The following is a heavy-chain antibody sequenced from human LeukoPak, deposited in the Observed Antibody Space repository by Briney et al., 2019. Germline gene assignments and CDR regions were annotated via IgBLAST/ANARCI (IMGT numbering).Heavy chain of an antibody. CDR1: GGSISSSSYY. Sequence: SETLSLTCTVSGGSISSSSYYWGWIRQPPGKGLEWIGSIYYSGSTYYNPSLKSRVTISVDTSKNQFSLKLSSVTAADTAVYYCATQGMEDWNDHWFDPWGQGTLVTVSS. CDR3: ATQGMEDWNDHWFDP. CDR2: IYYSGST. V-gene: IGHV4-39*07. J-gene: IGHJ5*02. D-gene: IGHD1-1*01.